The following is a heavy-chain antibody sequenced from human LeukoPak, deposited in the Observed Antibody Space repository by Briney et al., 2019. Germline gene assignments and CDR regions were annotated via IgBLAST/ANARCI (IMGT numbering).Heavy chain of an antibody. V-gene: IGHV1-24*01. CDR2: FDPEDGET. CDR3: ATGIFRIAAAGTGAFDY. D-gene: IGHD6-13*01. J-gene: IGHJ4*02. Sequence: GASVKVSCKVSGYTLTELSMHWVRQAPGKGLEWMGGFDPEDGETIYAQKFQGRVTMTEDTSTDTAYMELGSLRSEDTAVYYCATGIFRIAAAGTGAFDYWGQGTLVTVSS. CDR1: GYTLTELS.